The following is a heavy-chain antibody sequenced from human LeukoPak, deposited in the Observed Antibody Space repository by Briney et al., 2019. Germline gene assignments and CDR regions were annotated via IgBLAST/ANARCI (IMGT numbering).Heavy chain of an antibody. V-gene: IGHV3-23*01. Sequence: PGGSLRLSCAASGFTFSSYGMSWVRQAPGKGLEWVSAISGSGSSTYYAASVKGRFTISRDNFKNTLYLQLNSLRAEDTALYYCAHHFGDYGDNDYWGQGTLVTVSS. CDR1: GFTFSSYG. CDR3: AHHFGDYGDNDY. D-gene: IGHD4-17*01. J-gene: IGHJ4*02. CDR2: ISGSGSST.